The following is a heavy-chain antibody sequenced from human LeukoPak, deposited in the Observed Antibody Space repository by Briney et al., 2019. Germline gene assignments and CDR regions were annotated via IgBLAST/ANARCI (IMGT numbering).Heavy chain of an antibody. CDR3: ARHSSYGDFDY. CDR2: ISYDGSNK. Sequence: PGGSLRLSCAASGFTFSSYAMHWVRQAPGKGLEWVAVISYDGSNKYYADSVKGRFTISRDNSKNTLHLQMNSLRAEDTAVYYCARHSSYGDFDYWGQGTLVTVSS. V-gene: IGHV3-30*04. D-gene: IGHD4-17*01. J-gene: IGHJ4*02. CDR1: GFTFSSYA.